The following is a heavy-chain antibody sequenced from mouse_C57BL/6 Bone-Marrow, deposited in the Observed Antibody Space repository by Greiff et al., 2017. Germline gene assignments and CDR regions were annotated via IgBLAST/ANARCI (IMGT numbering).Heavy chain of an antibody. D-gene: IGHD2-14*01. CDR2: IRNKANNHAT. Sequence: EVQRVESGGGLVQPGGSMKLSCAASGFTFSDAWMDWVRQSPEQGLEWVAEIRNKANNHATYYAESVKGRFTISRDDSKSSVYLQMNSLRAEDTGSYYCTSYGYDRLAYYFDYWGRGTTLTVSS. CDR1: GFTFSDAW. CDR3: TSYGYDRLAYYFDY. V-gene: IGHV6-6*01. J-gene: IGHJ2*01.